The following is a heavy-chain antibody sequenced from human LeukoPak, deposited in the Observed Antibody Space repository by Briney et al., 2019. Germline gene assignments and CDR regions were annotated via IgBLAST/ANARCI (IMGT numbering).Heavy chain of an antibody. CDR3: AKRGVVGATRVGAFDI. CDR2: INTDGSST. D-gene: IGHD1-26*01. J-gene: IGHJ3*02. V-gene: IGHV3-74*01. CDR1: GLTFSTYW. Sequence: GGSLRLSCAASGLTFSTYWMHWVRQAPGRGLVWVSRINTDGSSTSYADSVKGRFTISRDNAKNTLYLQMNSLRAEDTAVYYCAKRGVVGATRVGAFDIWGQGTMVTVSS.